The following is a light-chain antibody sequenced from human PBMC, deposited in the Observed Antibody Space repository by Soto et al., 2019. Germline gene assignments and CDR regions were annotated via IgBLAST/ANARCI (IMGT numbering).Light chain of an antibody. CDR2: DVS. J-gene: IGLJ2*01. Sequence: QSALTQPASASGSPGQSITISCTGTSSDVGGYNYVSWYQQHPGKAPKLMIYDVSNRPSGVSNRFSGSKSGNTASLTISGLQAEEEADYYCSSYTSSSTGVFGGGTKLTVL. V-gene: IGLV2-14*01. CDR1: SSDVGGYNY. CDR3: SSYTSSSTGV.